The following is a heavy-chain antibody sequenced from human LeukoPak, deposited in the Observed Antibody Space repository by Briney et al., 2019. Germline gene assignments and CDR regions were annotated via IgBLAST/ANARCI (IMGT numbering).Heavy chain of an antibody. J-gene: IGHJ4*02. V-gene: IGHV3-74*01. CDR3: ARDGSYSYFDY. CDR1: GFTFSNYW. Sequence: GGSLRLSCAASGFTFSNYWMHWVRQAPGKGPVWVSRINTDGNITTYADSVKGRFSISRDSAKNALYLQMNSLRAEDTAVYYCARDGSYSYFDYWGQGTLVTVSS. D-gene: IGHD1-26*01. CDR2: INTDGNIT.